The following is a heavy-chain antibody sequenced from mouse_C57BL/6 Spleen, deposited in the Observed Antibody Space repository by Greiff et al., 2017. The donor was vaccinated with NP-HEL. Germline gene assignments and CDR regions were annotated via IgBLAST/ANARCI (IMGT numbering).Heavy chain of an antibody. CDR3: ARGLYYSNYVDAMDY. V-gene: IGHV1-82*01. D-gene: IGHD2-5*01. J-gene: IGHJ4*01. Sequence: QVQLKESGPELVKPGASVKISCKASGYAFSSSWMNWVKQRPGKGLEWIGRIYPGDGDTNYNGKFKGKATLTADKSPSTAYMHLSSLTSEDSAVYFCARGLYYSNYVDAMDYWGQGTSVTVSS. CDR1: GYAFSSSW. CDR2: IYPGDGDT.